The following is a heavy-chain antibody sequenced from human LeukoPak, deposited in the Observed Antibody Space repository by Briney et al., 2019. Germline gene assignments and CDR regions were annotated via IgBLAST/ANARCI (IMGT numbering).Heavy chain of an antibody. J-gene: IGHJ3*01. CDR2: ISSSGSTR. D-gene: IGHD3-10*01. CDR1: GFTFNDYY. CDR3: ARDRSRMVRGIDALDL. V-gene: IGHV3-11*01. Sequence: SGGSLRLSCAASGFTFNDYYMNWIRQAPGKGLEWLSYISSSGSTRYYADSLKGRFTISRDNAGNSLYLQMDSLRADDTAVYYCARDRSRMVRGIDALDLWGQGTMVTVSS.